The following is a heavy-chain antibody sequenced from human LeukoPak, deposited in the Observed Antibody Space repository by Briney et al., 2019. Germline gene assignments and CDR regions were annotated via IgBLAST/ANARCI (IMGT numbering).Heavy chain of an antibody. CDR1: GYTFTGYY. CDR3: ARDRLRYCSSTSCYGN. CDR2: INPNSGGT. Sequence: GASVKVSCKASGYTFTGYYMHWVRQAPGQGLEWMGWINPNSGGTNYAQKFQGRVTMTRDTSISTAYMELSRLRSDDTAVYYCARDRLRYCSSTSCYGNWGQGTLVTVSS. V-gene: IGHV1-2*02. D-gene: IGHD2-2*01. J-gene: IGHJ4*02.